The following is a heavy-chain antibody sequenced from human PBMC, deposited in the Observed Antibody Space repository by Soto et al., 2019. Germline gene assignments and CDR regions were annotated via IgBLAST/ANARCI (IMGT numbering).Heavy chain of an antibody. Sequence: AEQRLGQTCSSSRSPLPSNEMAGAWICQPPGPAMEWLALIYWDDDKRYSPSLKDRLAISKDTSSNQVVLTITNMDPGDTAPYLCARAGDYVLLTFGHWAAGTLATVYS. D-gene: IGHD4-17*01. CDR2: IYWDDDK. V-gene: IGHV2-5*02. J-gene: IGHJ4*02. CDR1: RSPLPSNEMA. CDR3: ARAGDYVLLTFGH.